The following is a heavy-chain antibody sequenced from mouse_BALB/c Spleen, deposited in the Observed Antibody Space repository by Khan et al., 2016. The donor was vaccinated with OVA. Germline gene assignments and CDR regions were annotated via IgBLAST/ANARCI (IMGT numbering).Heavy chain of an antibody. V-gene: IGHV1S132*01. CDR3: AREEALYYFDY. CDR1: GYIFTSYW. D-gene: IGHD3-2*02. Sequence: VQLQESGTELVRPGASVELSCKTSGYIFTSYWIHWVKQRSGQDLEWFARIYPGTDNTYYNEKLKDKVTLTADKSSSTVYMQLSSLKSEDSAVYFCAREEALYYFDYWGQGTTLTVSS. J-gene: IGHJ2*01. CDR2: IYPGTDNT.